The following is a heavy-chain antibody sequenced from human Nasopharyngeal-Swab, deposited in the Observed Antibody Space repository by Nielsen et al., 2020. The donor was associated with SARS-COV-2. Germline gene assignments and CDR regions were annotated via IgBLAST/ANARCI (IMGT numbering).Heavy chain of an antibody. CDR3: AHNRIGYYYYMDV. CDR2: ISYDGSNK. D-gene: IGHD1-1*01. J-gene: IGHJ6*03. V-gene: IGHV3-30*03. CDR1: GFTFSSYG. Sequence: GASLKISCAASGFTFSSYGVPWVRQAPGKGLEWVAVISYDGSNKYYADSVKGRFTISRDNSKNTLYLQMNSLRAEDTAVYYCAHNRIGYYYYMDVWGKGTTVTVSS.